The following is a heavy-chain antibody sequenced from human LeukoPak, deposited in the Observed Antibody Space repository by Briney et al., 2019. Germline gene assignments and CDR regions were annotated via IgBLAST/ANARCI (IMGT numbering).Heavy chain of an antibody. V-gene: IGHV3-23*01. CDR1: GITFNRYA. J-gene: IGHJ4*02. CDR2: ISGSGDKT. CDR3: AKEAIPHLNSDSWVEY. Sequence: GGSLRLSCAASGITFNRYAMSWARQAPGKGLEWVSGISGSGDKTYYADSVKGRFTISRDNSKNTLHLQMNSLRAEDTAVYYCAKEAIPHLNSDSWVEYWGRGTMVTVSS. D-gene: IGHD1-1*01.